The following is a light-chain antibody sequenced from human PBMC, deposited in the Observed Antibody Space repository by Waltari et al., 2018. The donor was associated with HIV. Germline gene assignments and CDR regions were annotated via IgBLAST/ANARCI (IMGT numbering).Light chain of an antibody. CDR3: QQYNNWPPLT. Sequence: EIVMTQSPATLSVSPGERATLPCRASQSVSSNLAWYQQKPGQAPRRLLYGASTRATGIPARFSGSGSGTEFTLTISSLQSEDFAVYYCQQYNNWPPLTFGGGTKVEIK. J-gene: IGKJ4*01. V-gene: IGKV3-15*01. CDR2: GAS. CDR1: QSVSSN.